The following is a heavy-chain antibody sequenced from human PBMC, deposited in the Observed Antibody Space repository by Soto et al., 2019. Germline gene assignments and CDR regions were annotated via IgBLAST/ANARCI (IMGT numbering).Heavy chain of an antibody. Sequence: GGYLRLSCAASGFTFNSYSMNCVRQAPGKELEEVSSISSSSSYIYYAASVKGRFTISRDNAKNSLYLQMNSLRAEDTAVYYCARDDSPFNWFDPWGQGTLVTSPQ. J-gene: IGHJ5*02. V-gene: IGHV3-21*01. CDR3: ARDDSPFNWFDP. CDR1: GFTFNSYS. D-gene: IGHD2-21*02. CDR2: ISSSSSYI.